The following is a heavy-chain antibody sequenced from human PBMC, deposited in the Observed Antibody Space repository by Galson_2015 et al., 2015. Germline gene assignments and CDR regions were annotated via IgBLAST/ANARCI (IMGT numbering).Heavy chain of an antibody. CDR2: INSGGST. J-gene: IGHJ4*02. CDR1: GFTVSSNY. Sequence: SLRLSCAASGFTVSSNYMSWVRQAPGKGLEWVSIINSGGSTSYADSVKGRFTISRDNSKNTLYLQMNSLRAEDTAVYYCARDAPQSSLHSWGQGTLVTVSS. CDR3: ARDAPQSSLHS. V-gene: IGHV3-53*01.